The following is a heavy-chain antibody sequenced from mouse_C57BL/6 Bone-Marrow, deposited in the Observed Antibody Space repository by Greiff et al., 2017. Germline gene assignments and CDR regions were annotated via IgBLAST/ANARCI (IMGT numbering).Heavy chain of an antibody. CDR3: AQFITTVVGYFDV. D-gene: IGHD1-1*01. CDR2: IGPGSGST. CDR1: GYTFTDYY. V-gene: IGHV1-77*01. J-gene: IGHJ1*03. Sequence: QVQLQQSGAELVKPGASVKISCKASGYTFTDYYINWVKQRPGQGLEWIGKIGPGSGSTYYNEKFKGKATLTADKSSSTAYMQLSSLTSEDSAVYFCAQFITTVVGYFDVWGTGTTVTVPS.